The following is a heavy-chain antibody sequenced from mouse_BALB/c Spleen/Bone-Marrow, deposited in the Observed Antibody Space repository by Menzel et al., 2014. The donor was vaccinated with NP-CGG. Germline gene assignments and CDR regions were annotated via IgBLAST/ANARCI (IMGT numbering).Heavy chain of an antibody. CDR2: IDPANGNT. J-gene: IGHJ2*01. V-gene: IGHV14-3*02. Sequence: VQLQQSGAELVKPGASVKLSCTGSGFNIKDTFMHWVKQRPEQGLEWIGRIDPANGNTKYDPKFQGKATITADTSSNTAYLQLTSLTSGDTAVYYCTRGEDYWGQGTTLAVSS. CDR1: GFNIKDTF. CDR3: TRGEDY.